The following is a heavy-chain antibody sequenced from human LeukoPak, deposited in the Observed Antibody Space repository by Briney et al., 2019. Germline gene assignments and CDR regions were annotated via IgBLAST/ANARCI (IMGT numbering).Heavy chain of an antibody. D-gene: IGHD3-10*01. CDR1: GFTSSSYG. Sequence: GRSLRLSCAASGFTSSSYGMHWVRQAPGKGLEWVAVISYDGSNKYYADSVKGRFTISRDNSKNTLYLQMNSLRAEDTAVYYCAKDYSTMVRGVYYYYGMDVWGQGTTVTVSS. CDR2: ISYDGSNK. J-gene: IGHJ6*02. V-gene: IGHV3-30*18. CDR3: AKDYSTMVRGVYYYYGMDV.